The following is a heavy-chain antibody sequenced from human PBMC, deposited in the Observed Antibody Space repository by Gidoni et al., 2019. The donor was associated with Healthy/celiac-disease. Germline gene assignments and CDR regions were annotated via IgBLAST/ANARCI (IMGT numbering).Heavy chain of an antibody. CDR3: ARGGIMITFGGVISD. D-gene: IGHD3-16*02. CDR1: GFNFSSYA. Sequence: QVQLVESGGGVVQPGRSLRLSCAASGFNFSSYAMHWVRQAPGKGLEWVAVISYDGSNKYYADSVKGRFTISRDNSKNTLYLQMNSLRAEDTAVYYCARGGIMITFGGVISDWGQGTLVTVSS. J-gene: IGHJ4*02. V-gene: IGHV3-30-3*01. CDR2: ISYDGSNK.